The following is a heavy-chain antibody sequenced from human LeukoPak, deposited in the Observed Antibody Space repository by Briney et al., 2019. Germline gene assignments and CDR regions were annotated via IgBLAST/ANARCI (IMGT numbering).Heavy chain of an antibody. CDR2: IYPGDSDT. Sequence: GESLKISCKGSGYSFTSYWIGWVRQMPGKGLECMGIIYPGDSDTRYSPSFQGQVTISADRSISTAYLQWSSLKASDTAMYYCARRSGSYYSGGDYWGQGTLVTVSS. D-gene: IGHD1-26*01. V-gene: IGHV5-51*01. CDR1: GYSFTSYW. J-gene: IGHJ4*02. CDR3: ARRSGSYYSGGDY.